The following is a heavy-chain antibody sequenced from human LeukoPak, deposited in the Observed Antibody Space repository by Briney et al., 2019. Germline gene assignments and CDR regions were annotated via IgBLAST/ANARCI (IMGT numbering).Heavy chain of an antibody. CDR2: INSDGSWT. CDR1: GTYW. J-gene: IGHJ4*02. D-gene: IGHD2/OR15-2a*01. CDR3: VTFYETY. Sequence: GGSLRLSCAASGTYWMHLVRQAPGKGLVWVSHINSDGSWTGYADSVKGRFTISKDNAKNTVSLQMNNLRAEDTAVYYCVTFYETYWGRGTLVTVSS. V-gene: IGHV3-74*01.